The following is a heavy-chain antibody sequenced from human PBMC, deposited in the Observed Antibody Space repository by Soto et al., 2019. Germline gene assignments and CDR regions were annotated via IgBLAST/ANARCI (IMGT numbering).Heavy chain of an antibody. CDR3: ARGGDFWSGSPPYYYSGMDV. V-gene: IGHV3-30-3*01. Sequence: QVQLVESGGGVVQPGRSLRLSCAASGFTFSSYAMHWVRQAPGKGLEWVAVISYDGSNKYYADSVKGRFTISRDNSKNTLDLQINSLGAEDTGVYFCARGGDFWSGSPPYYYSGMDVWGQGTTVTVSS. D-gene: IGHD3-3*01. CDR1: GFTFSSYA. J-gene: IGHJ6*02. CDR2: ISYDGSNK.